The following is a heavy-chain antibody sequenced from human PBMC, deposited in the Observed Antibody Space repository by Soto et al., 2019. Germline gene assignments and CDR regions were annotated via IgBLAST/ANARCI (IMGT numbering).Heavy chain of an antibody. CDR3: ARAGGGGDCSLDY. CDR1: GYTFTSFY. CDR2: INPSGAST. Sequence: QVQLVQSGAEVKKPGASVKVSCKASGYTFTSFYMHWVRQAPGQGTEWMGLINPSGASTTYAQKFQGRVTMTRDTYTTTVYMELSSLISEDTAVYYCARAGGGGDCSLDYWGQGTLVTGSS. J-gene: IGHJ4*02. V-gene: IGHV1-46*01. D-gene: IGHD2-21*02.